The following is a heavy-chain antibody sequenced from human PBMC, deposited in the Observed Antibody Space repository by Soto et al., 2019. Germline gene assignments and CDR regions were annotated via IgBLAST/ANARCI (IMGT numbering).Heavy chain of an antibody. Sequence: PGGSLRLSCAASGFSFSNFTMNWVRQAPGKGLEWVSSIDTGSTFMFYADSVTGRFTISRDNSKKSVYLQMNSLRAEDTAVYFCARETESYSWNDGLMDVWGQGATVTVSS. CDR1: GFSFSNFT. CDR2: IDTGSTFM. V-gene: IGHV3-21*01. J-gene: IGHJ6*02. D-gene: IGHD1-20*01. CDR3: ARETESYSWNDGLMDV.